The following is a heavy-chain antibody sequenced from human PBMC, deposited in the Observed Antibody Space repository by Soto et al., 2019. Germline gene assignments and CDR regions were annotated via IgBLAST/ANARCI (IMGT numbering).Heavy chain of an antibody. CDR2: VSIGGST. CDR3: AKRRGAGGHFDY. D-gene: IGHD2-15*01. Sequence: RRLSCAASGFTFISYAMGWVRQGPGKGLEWVAVVSIGGSTHYADSVRGRFTISRDNSKNTLSLQMNSLTAEDTAVYFCAKRRGAGGHFDYWGQGALVTVSS. CDR1: GFTFISYA. J-gene: IGHJ4*02. V-gene: IGHV3-23*01.